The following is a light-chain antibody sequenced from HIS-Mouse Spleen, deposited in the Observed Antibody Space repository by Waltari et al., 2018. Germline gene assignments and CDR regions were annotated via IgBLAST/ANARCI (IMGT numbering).Light chain of an antibody. CDR2: LEGSGSY. CDR3: ETWDSNFWV. V-gene: IGLV4-60*03. Sequence: QPVLTQSSSASASLGSSVKPTCTLSSGHSTYIIARHQQQPGKAPRYLMKLEGSGSYNKGSGVPDRFSGSSSGADRYLTISNLQSEDEADYYCETWDSNFWVFGGGTKLTVL. CDR1: SGHSTYI. J-gene: IGLJ3*02.